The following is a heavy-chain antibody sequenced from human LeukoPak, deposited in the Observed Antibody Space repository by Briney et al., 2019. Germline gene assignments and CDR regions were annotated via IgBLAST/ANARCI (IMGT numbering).Heavy chain of an antibody. D-gene: IGHD2-8*01. CDR3: ARAQYGFDY. CDR1: GFSFSGYS. J-gene: IGHJ4*02. Sequence: GGSLRLSCAASGFSFSGYSMNWVRQAPGKGLEWVSSISSGSSNIYYADSVKGRFTISRDNSKNTLYLQMNSLRAEDTAVYYCARAQYGFDYWGQGTLVTVSS. V-gene: IGHV3-21*04. CDR2: ISSGSSNI.